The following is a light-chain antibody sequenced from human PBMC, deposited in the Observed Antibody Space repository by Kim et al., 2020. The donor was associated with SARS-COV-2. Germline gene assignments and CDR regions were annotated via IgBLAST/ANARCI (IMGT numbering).Light chain of an antibody. CDR1: QSIGNC. V-gene: IGKV1-12*02. J-gene: IGKJ2*01. Sequence: DIQMTQSPSSVSASVGDRVTITCRASQSIGNCLAWYQQQPGKAPRLLIYAASSLHTGVPSRFSGSGSGTDFTLTISSLHPEDFATYYCRQANSFSYTFGRGTKLEF. CDR2: AAS. CDR3: RQANSFSYT.